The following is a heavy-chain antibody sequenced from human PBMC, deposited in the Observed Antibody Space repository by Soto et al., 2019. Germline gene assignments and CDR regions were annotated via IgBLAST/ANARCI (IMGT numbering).Heavy chain of an antibody. CDR2: INHSGST. CDR1: GGSFSGYY. D-gene: IGHD2-2*01. V-gene: IGHV4-34*01. J-gene: IGHJ4*02. CDR3: AAQRYCSSTSCYFFDY. Sequence: SETLSLTCAVYGGSFSGYYWSWIRQPPGKGLEWIGEINHSGSTNYNPSLKSRVTISVDTSKNQFSLKLSSVTAADTAVYYCAAQRYCSSTSCYFFDYWGQGTLVTVSS.